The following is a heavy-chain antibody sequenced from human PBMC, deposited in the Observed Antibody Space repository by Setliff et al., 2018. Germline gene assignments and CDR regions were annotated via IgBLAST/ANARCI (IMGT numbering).Heavy chain of an antibody. Sequence: GESLRLSCAASGFTFSRYSMNWVRQGPGKGLEWVSYISASSSTIYYSGSVKGRFTISRDNAKNSLFLQMNSLRAEDTAVYYCARGEYSRGFIFDSWGQGTLVTVSS. CDR2: ISASSSTI. CDR3: ARGEYSRGFIFDS. V-gene: IGHV3-48*01. CDR1: GFTFSRYS. D-gene: IGHD2-21*01. J-gene: IGHJ5*01.